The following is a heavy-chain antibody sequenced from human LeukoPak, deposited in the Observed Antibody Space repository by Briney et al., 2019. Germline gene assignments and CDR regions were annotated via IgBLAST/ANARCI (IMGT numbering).Heavy chain of an antibody. J-gene: IGHJ4*02. Sequence: GGSLRLSCVASGFSLRRYSMYWVRQAPGKGLVWVSRISSDGSNTTYGDSVKGRFTIARDNAKNTLFLQMSSLRADDTAMYYCARSIGGNLDYWGQGTLVTVSS. CDR2: ISSDGSNT. CDR1: GFSLRRYS. D-gene: IGHD3-16*01. CDR3: ARSIGGNLDY. V-gene: IGHV3-74*01.